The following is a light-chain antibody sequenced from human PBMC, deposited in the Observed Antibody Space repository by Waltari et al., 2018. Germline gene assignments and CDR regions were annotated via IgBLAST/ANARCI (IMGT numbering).Light chain of an antibody. V-gene: IGKV3-20*01. Sequence: EIVMTQSPATLSVSPGERATLSCRASQSVSSSYLAWYQQKPVQDPRILIYGASSRGTGIPDRFCGSGSGTDFTLTISRLEPDDFSVYYYHQYGSSPPLTFGGGTKVEIK. CDR1: QSVSSSY. J-gene: IGKJ4*01. CDR2: GAS. CDR3: HQYGSSPPLT.